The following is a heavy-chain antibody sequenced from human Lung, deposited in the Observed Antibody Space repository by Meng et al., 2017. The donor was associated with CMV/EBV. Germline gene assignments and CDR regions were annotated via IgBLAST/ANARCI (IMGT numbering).Heavy chain of an antibody. CDR3: LRRSGGSV. V-gene: IGHV4-4*02. Sequence: QVQLRESGPALGKPSETLSLTCAVSGDSITNHNWWAWVRQPPGKGLEWIGEIPHRGSSAYNPSLKSRVSMSIDKSKNQVSLKLTSVTAADTAVYHCLRRSGGSVWGQGTLVTVSS. J-gene: IGHJ1*01. D-gene: IGHD3-10*01. CDR1: GDSITNHNW. CDR2: IPHRGSS.